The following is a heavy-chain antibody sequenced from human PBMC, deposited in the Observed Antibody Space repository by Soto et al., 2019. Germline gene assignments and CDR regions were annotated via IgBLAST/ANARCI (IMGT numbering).Heavy chain of an antibody. CDR2: ISGSGGNT. Sequence: GGSLRLSCAASGFTFISCAMSWVRQAPGKGLEWVSAISGSGGNTYYADSVKGRFTISRDNSKNTLYLQMNSLRAEDTALYYCAKVPGIAVPYFDYWGQGTLVTVSS. CDR3: AKVPGIAVPYFDY. CDR1: GFTFISCA. V-gene: IGHV3-23*01. D-gene: IGHD6-19*01. J-gene: IGHJ4*02.